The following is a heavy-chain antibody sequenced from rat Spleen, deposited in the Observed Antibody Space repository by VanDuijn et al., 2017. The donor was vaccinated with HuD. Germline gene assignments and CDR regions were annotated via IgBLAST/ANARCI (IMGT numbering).Heavy chain of an antibody. Sequence: QVQLKESGPGLVQPSQSLSLTCTVSGFSLTSYNVHWLRQSAGKGLEWMGIMWTGGSTDYNSALKSRLSISRDTSKSQVFLKMNSLQTEDTAMYFCARGGTIAAIFDYWGQGVMVTVSS. CDR3: ARGGTIAAIFDY. D-gene: IGHD1-2*01. J-gene: IGHJ2*01. CDR2: MWTGGST. V-gene: IGHV2-30*01. CDR1: GFSLTSYN.